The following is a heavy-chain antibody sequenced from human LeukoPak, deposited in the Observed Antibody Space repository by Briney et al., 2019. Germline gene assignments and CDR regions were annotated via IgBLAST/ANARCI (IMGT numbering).Heavy chain of an antibody. V-gene: IGHV3-23*01. D-gene: IGHD3-22*01. CDR2: ISGSGGST. J-gene: IGHJ3*02. Sequence: QSGGSLRLSCAASGFTFSSYAMSWVRQAPGKGLEWVSAISGSGGSTYYADSVKGRFTISRDNAKNSLYLQMNSLRAEDTAVYYCARDWRDSSGKFPNDAFDIWGQGTMVTVSS. CDR1: GFTFSSYA. CDR3: ARDWRDSSGKFPNDAFDI.